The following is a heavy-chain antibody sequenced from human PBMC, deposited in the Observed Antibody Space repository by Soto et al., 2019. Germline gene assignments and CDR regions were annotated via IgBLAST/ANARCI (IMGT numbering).Heavy chain of an antibody. CDR2: IIPIFGTA. J-gene: IGHJ4*02. D-gene: IGHD1-1*01. CDR1: GGTFSSYA. Sequence: QVQLVQSGAEVKKPGSSVKVSCKASGGTFSSYAISWVRQAPGQGLEWMGGIIPIFGTANYAQKFQGRVTITADKSTSTGYMELSSLRSEDTAVYYCARGSNRYNWNDWGTPMDYWGQGTLVTVSS. CDR3: ARGSNRYNWNDWGTPMDY. V-gene: IGHV1-69*06.